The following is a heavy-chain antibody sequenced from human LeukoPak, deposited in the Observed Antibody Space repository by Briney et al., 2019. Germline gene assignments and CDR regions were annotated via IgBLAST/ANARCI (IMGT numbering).Heavy chain of an antibody. D-gene: IGHD3-16*01. Sequence: PGGSLRLSCAASGSTFSAYWMSWVRQAPGKGLEWVANIKQDGSDKHYVDSVKGRFTISRDNAKNSLYLEMSSLRDEDTAVYYCAREGGLSYWGQGTLVTVSS. V-gene: IGHV3-7*01. J-gene: IGHJ4*02. CDR3: AREGGLSY. CDR1: GSTFSAYW. CDR2: IKQDGSDK.